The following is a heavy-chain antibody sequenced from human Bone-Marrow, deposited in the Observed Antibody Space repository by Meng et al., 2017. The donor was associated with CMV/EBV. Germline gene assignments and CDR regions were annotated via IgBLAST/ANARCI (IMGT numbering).Heavy chain of an antibody. CDR3: ARAAAAAGTIYYYGMDV. CDR2: ISAYNGNT. CDR1: GYTFTSYG. J-gene: IGHJ6*02. D-gene: IGHD6-13*01. V-gene: IGHV1-18*01. Sequence: ASVKVSCKASGYTFTSYGISWVRQAPGQGLEWMGWISAYNGNTNYAQKLQGRVTMTTDTSTSTAYVELRSLRSDDTAVYYCARAAAAAGTIYYYGMDVWGQGTTVTVSS.